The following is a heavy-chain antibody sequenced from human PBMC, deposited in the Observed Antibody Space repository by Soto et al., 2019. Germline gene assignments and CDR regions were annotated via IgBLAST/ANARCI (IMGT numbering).Heavy chain of an antibody. Sequence: PSETLSLTCTVSGGSVSSGSYYWSWVRQPPGKGLEWIGYIHHSGTTNYNPSLKSRVTMSVDTSKNQFSLKLSSVTAADTAVYYCARDQRDCSGGSCYYYGMDVWGQGTTVTVSS. CDR1: GGSVSSGSYY. J-gene: IGHJ6*02. CDR3: ARDQRDCSGGSCYYYGMDV. D-gene: IGHD2-15*01. CDR2: IHHSGTT. V-gene: IGHV4-61*01.